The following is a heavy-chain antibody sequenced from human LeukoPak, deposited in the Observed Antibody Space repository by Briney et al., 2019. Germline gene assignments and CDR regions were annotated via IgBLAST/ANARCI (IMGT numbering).Heavy chain of an antibody. Sequence: ASVKVSCKASGYTFTSYDINWVRQATGQGLEWMGWMNPNSGSTGYAQKFQGRVTMTRNTSISTAYMELSSLRSEDTAVYYCAREMKYCSGGSCYSGAFDYWGQGTLVTVSS. J-gene: IGHJ4*02. V-gene: IGHV1-8*01. D-gene: IGHD2-15*01. CDR3: AREMKYCSGGSCYSGAFDY. CDR2: MNPNSGST. CDR1: GYTFTSYD.